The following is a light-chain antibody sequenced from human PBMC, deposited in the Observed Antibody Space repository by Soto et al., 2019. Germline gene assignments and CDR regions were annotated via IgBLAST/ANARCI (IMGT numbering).Light chain of an antibody. CDR2: GVS. CDR1: QSISSDY. CDR3: PPYGNSPWT. Sequence: EIVLAQSPGTLSLSPGERATLSCRASQSISSDYLAWYQHKPGQAPRLLIYGVSSGATGVPDRFSGSGSGTDFPLTISKLEPEAFAGDYCPPYGNSPWTFGQGTRVDLK. J-gene: IGKJ1*01. V-gene: IGKV3-20*01.